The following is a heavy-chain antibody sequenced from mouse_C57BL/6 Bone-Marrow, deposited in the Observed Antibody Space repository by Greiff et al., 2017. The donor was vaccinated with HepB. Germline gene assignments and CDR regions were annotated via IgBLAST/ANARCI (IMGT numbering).Heavy chain of an antibody. CDR2: IYPGSGNT. CDR1: GYTFTDYY. CDR3: AWAMDY. V-gene: IGHV1-76*01. J-gene: IGHJ4*01. Sequence: VQLHESGAELVRPGASVKLSCKASGYTFTDYYINWVKQRPGQGLEWIARIYPGSGNTYYNEKFKGKATLTAEKSSSTAYMQLSSLTSEDSAVYFCAWAMDYWGQGTSVTVSS.